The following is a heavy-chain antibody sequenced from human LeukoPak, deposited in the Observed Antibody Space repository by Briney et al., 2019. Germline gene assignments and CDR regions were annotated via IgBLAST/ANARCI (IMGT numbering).Heavy chain of an antibody. V-gene: IGHV1-2*06. D-gene: IGHD1-1*01. CDR1: GYTFTGYY. CDR2: INPNSGGT. CDR3: ARDRSAGTDFDP. J-gene: IGHJ5*02. Sequence: ASVTVSCTASGYTFTGYYMHWVRQAPGQGLEWMGRINPNSGGTNYAQKFQGRVTMTRDTSISTAYMELSRLRSDDTAVYYCARDRSAGTDFDPWGQGTLVTVSS.